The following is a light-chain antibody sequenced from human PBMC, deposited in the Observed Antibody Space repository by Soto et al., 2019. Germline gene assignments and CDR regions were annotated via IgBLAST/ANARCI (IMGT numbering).Light chain of an antibody. CDR3: QQYSSYYRP. Sequence: DIQMPQSPSILSASVGDRVTISCRASQNVNIFLAWYQQKPGRAPKLLISDASTLESGVPSRFSGSGSGTDFTLTTTGLHPDDFATYYGQQYSSYYRPFVPGTKVEIK. CDR2: DAS. CDR1: QNVNIF. J-gene: IGKJ1*01. V-gene: IGKV1-5*01.